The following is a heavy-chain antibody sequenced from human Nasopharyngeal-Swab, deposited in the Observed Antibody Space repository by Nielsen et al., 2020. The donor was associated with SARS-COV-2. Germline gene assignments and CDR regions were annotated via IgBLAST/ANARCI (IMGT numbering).Heavy chain of an antibody. D-gene: IGHD3/OR15-3a*01. Sequence: GESLKISCVASGFIFGNYAMNWARQAPGMGLEWVANIKQDGREQFYADSVKGRFTISRDNAKNTLYLQMDSLRAEDTAVYYCVRGSRDWRGADYWGQGTLVTVSS. J-gene: IGHJ4*02. CDR3: VRGSRDWRGADY. V-gene: IGHV3-7*01. CDR1: GFIFGNYA. CDR2: IKQDGREQ.